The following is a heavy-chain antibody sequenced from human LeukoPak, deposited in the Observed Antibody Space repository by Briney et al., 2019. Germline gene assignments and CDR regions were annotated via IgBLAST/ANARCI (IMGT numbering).Heavy chain of an antibody. J-gene: IGHJ4*02. CDR3: ARVSDLAAAGTYDY. V-gene: IGHV4-59*01. CDR1: GGSISSYY. CDR2: IHYSGSSGST. Sequence: SETLSLTCTVSGGSISSYYWSWIRQPPGKGLEWIGNIHYSGSSGSTNYNPSLKSRVTTSVDTSTNQLSLRLSSVTAADTAVYYCARVSDLAAAGTYDYWGQGTLVTVSS. D-gene: IGHD6-13*01.